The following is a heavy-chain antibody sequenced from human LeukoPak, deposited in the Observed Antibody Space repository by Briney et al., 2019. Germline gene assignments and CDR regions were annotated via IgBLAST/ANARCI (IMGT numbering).Heavy chain of an antibody. J-gene: IGHJ4*02. Sequence: SETLSLTCTVSGGSISSSSYYWGWIRQPPGKGLEWIGNVYYSGSTYNPSLKSRVTISVDTSKNQFSLKLSSVTAADTAVYYCARGGLYYGSGSYLIFPYFDYWGQGTLVTVSS. V-gene: IGHV4-39*07. D-gene: IGHD3-10*01. CDR3: ARGGLYYGSGSYLIFPYFDY. CDR2: VYYSGST. CDR1: GGSISSSSYY.